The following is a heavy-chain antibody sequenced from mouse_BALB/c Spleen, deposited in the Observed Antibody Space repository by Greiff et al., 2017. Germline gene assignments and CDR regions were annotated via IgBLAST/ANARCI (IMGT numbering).Heavy chain of an antibody. CDR2: IWSGGST. V-gene: IGHV2-2*02. CDR3: ARKGWGSSYDAMDY. CDR1: GFSLTSYG. J-gene: IGHJ4*01. Sequence: QVQLQQSGPGLVQPSQSLTITCTVSGFSLTSYGVHWVRQSPGKGLEWLGVIWSGGSTDYNAAFISRLSISKDNSKSQVFFKMNSLQANDTAIYYCARKGWGSSYDAMDYWGQGTSVTVSS. D-gene: IGHD1-1*01.